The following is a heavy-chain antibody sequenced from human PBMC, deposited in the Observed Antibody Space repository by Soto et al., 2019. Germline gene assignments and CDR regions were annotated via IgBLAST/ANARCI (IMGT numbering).Heavy chain of an antibody. D-gene: IGHD2-21*02. CDR1: GYTFTSYV. CDR3: ARSIVVGTAADY. Sequence: ASVKVSCKASGYTFTSYVMHWVRQAPGQRLEWMGWINAGNGNTKYSQKFQGRVTITRDTSASTAYMELSSMRSEDTAVYYSARSIVVGTAADYWGQGTLVTVAS. V-gene: IGHV1-3*01. J-gene: IGHJ4*02. CDR2: INAGNGNT.